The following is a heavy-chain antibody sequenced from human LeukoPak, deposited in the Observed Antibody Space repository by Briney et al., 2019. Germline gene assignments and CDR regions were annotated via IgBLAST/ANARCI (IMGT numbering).Heavy chain of an antibody. D-gene: IGHD6-13*01. Sequence: PGGSLRLTCAASGFTFSSYAMSWVRQAPGKGLEWVSAISGSGGSTYYADSVKGRFTTSRDNSKNTLYLQMNSLRAEDTAVYYCAKASPPQSGSSWSLYYYYYYYMDVWGKGTTVTVSS. CDR3: AKASPPQSGSSWSLYYYYYYYMDV. V-gene: IGHV3-23*01. CDR2: ISGSGGST. CDR1: GFTFSSYA. J-gene: IGHJ6*03.